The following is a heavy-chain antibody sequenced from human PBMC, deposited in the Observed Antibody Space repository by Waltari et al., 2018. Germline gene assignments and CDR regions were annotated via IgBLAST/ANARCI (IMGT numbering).Heavy chain of an antibody. Sequence: QVQLVQSGAEVKQPGASVKVSCKASGYTFTDYYRHWVRQAPGRGLAWMAWLNPHSGGTHYGQKFQGRVTVTRDTSIRTAYMELSRLRSDDTAIYYCATGDFFDYWGQGSLVTVSS. J-gene: IGHJ4*02. D-gene: IGHD7-27*01. CDR1: GYTFTDYY. CDR3: ATGDFFDY. CDR2: LNPHSGGT. V-gene: IGHV1-2*02.